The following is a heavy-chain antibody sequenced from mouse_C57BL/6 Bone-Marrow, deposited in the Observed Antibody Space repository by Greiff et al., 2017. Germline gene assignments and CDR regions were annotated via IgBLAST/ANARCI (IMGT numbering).Heavy chain of an antibody. CDR1: GYTFTSYW. CDR3: ARLYYGSSYEGDY. Sequence: QVQLKQPGAELVKPGASVKMSCKASGYTFTSYWITWVKQRPGQGLEWIGDIYPGSGSTNYNEKFKSKATLTVDTSSSTAYMQRSSLTSEDSAVYYCARLYYGSSYEGDYWGQGTTLTVSS. CDR2: IYPGSGST. D-gene: IGHD1-1*01. V-gene: IGHV1-55*01. J-gene: IGHJ2*01.